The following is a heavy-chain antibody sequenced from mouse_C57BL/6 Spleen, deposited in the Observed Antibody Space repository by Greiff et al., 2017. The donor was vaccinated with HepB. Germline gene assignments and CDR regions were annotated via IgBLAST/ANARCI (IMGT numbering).Heavy chain of an antibody. V-gene: IGHV3-6*01. CDR2: ISYDGSN. CDR3: AREGGYSNYFDY. Sequence: VQLKESGPGLVKPSQSLSLPCSVTGYSITSGYYWNWIRQFPGNKLEWMGYISYDGSNNYNPSLKNRISITRDTSKNQFFLKLNSVTTEDTATYYCAREGGYSNYFDYWGQGTTLTVSS. D-gene: IGHD2-5*01. CDR1: GYSITSGYY. J-gene: IGHJ2*01.